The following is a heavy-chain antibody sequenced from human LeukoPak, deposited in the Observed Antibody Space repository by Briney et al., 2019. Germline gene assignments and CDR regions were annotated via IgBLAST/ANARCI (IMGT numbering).Heavy chain of an antibody. CDR3: ARPYYYGSGSYYNVPSWFDP. J-gene: IGHJ5*02. Sequence: SETLSLTCTVSGGSISSSSYYWGWIRQPPGKGLEWIGSIYYSGSTYYNPSLKSRVTISVDTSKNQFSLKLSSVTAADTAVYYCARPYYYGSGSYYNVPSWFDPWGQGTLVTVSS. D-gene: IGHD3-10*01. CDR2: IYYSGST. CDR1: GGSISSSSYY. V-gene: IGHV4-39*01.